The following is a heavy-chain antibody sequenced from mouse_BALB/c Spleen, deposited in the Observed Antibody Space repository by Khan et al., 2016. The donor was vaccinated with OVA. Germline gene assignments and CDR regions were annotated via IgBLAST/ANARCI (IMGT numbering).Heavy chain of an antibody. CDR2: IYPGDGDT. CDR3: ARKGDWGHAMDY. V-gene: IGHV1-80*01. Sequence: VQLQESGAELVRPGSSVKISCKASGYAFSSYWMNWVKQRPGQGLEWIGQIYPGDGDTNYNGKFKGKATLTADKASSTAYMQRSSLTSEDSAVYFGARKGDWGHAMDYWGQGTSVTVSS. CDR1: GYAFSSYW. J-gene: IGHJ4*01. D-gene: IGHD4-1*01.